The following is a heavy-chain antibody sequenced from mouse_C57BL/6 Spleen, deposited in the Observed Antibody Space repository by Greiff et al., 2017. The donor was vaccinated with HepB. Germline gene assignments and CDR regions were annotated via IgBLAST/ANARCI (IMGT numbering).Heavy chain of an antibody. D-gene: IGHD1-1*01. CDR3: ASPSYYYGSSYNWYFDV. J-gene: IGHJ1*03. V-gene: IGHV1-61*01. Sequence: VKLQQPGAELVRPGSSVKLSCKASGYTFTSYWMDWVKQRPGQGLEWIGNIYPSDSETHYNQKFKDKATLTVDKSSSTAYMQLSSLTSEDSAVYYCASPSYYYGSSYNWYFDVWGTGTTVTVSS. CDR1: GYTFTSYW. CDR2: IYPSDSET.